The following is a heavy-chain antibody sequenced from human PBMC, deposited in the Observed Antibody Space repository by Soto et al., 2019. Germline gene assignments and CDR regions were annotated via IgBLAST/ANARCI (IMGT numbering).Heavy chain of an antibody. D-gene: IGHD2-8*02. CDR1: GFTFNTYG. J-gene: IGHJ4*02. CDR3: AKDGGTGKYYDY. V-gene: IGHV3-30*18. Sequence: QVQLVESGGGVVQPGRSLRLSCAASGFTFNTYGMHWVRQAPGKGLEWVSVIAYDGSNRYYADSVKGRFIISRDNSKNTLYLQMNSLRPEDTAVYYCAKDGGTGKYYDYWGQGTLVTVSS. CDR2: IAYDGSNR.